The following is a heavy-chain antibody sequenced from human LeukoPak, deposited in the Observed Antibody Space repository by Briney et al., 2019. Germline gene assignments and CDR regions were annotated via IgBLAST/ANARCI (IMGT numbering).Heavy chain of an antibody. D-gene: IGHD4-17*01. CDR1: GYTFTSYA. J-gene: IGHJ4*02. Sequence: GASVKVSCKASGYTFTSYAMNWVRQAPGQGLEWMGWINPNSGGTNYAQKFQGRVTMARDTSISTAYMELSRLRSDDTAVYYCARVFRWGDYCLAYWGQGTLVTVSS. CDR3: ARVFRWGDYCLAY. CDR2: INPNSGGT. V-gene: IGHV1-2*02.